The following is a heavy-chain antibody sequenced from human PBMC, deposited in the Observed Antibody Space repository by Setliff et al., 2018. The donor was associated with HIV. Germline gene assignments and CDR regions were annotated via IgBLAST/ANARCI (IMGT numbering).Heavy chain of an antibody. CDR1: GFTFSTYW. J-gene: IGHJ5*02. CDR3: VRVVTIFSTGPHFDP. V-gene: IGHV3-7*01. D-gene: IGHD3-3*01. CDR2: IKQDGSEE. Sequence: PGGSLRLSCAASGFTFSTYWMIWVRQAPGKGLEWVAKIKQDGSEEYYVDSVKGRFTISRDNAKNSVYLQMNSLRAEDTAVYYCVRVVTIFSTGPHFDPWGQGTLVTVSS.